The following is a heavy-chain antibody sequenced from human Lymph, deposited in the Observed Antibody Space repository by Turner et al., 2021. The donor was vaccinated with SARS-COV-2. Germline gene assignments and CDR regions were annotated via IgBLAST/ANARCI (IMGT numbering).Heavy chain of an antibody. CDR3: ARLPIARGYSGYDFYYFDY. CDR1: GYSFPTYW. Sequence: EVQLVQSGAEVKKPGESLKISCTGSGYSFPTYWIGWVRQMPGKGLEWMGIIYPGDSDTSYSPSFQGQVTISADKSISTAYLQWSSLKASDTAMYYCARLPIARGYSGYDFYYFDYWGQGTLVTVSS. CDR2: IYPGDSDT. J-gene: IGHJ4*02. D-gene: IGHD5-12*01. V-gene: IGHV5-51*01.